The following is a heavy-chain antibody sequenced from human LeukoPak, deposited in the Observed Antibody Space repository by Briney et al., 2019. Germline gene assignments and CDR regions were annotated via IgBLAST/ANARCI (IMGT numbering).Heavy chain of an antibody. J-gene: IGHJ6*02. V-gene: IGHV4-30-4*01. CDR2: IYYSGST. Sequence: PSETLSLTCTVSGGSISSGDYYWSWIRQPPGKGLEWIGYIYYSGSTYYNPSLKSRVTISVDTSKNQFSLKLSSVTAADTAVYYCARAQVVAAHFGSGYYGMDVWGQGTTVTVSS. CDR3: ARAQVVAAHFGSGYYGMDV. D-gene: IGHD2-15*01. CDR1: GGSISSGDYY.